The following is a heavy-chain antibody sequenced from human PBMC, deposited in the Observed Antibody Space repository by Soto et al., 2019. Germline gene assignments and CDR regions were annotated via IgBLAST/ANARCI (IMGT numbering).Heavy chain of an antibody. Sequence: ASVKVSCKASGYTFTSYYMHWVRQAPGQGLEWMGWISAYNGNTNCAQKLQGRVTMTTDTSTSTAYMELRSLRSDDTAVYYCARIKRITMIVVVYDAFDIWGQGTMVTVSS. J-gene: IGHJ3*02. CDR2: ISAYNGNT. CDR3: ARIKRITMIVVVYDAFDI. V-gene: IGHV1-18*04. D-gene: IGHD3-22*01. CDR1: GYTFTSYY.